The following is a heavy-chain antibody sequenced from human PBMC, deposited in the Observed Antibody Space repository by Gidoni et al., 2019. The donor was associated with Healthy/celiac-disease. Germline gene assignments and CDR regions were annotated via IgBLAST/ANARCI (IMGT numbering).Heavy chain of an antibody. J-gene: IGHJ2*01. Sequence: QVQLVQSGAEVKKPGASVKVSCKASGYTFTGYYMHWVRQAPGQGLEWMGWINPNSGGTNYAQKFQGRVTMTRDTSISTAYMELSRLRSDDTAVYYCARDPYYDSSGYYWYFDLWGRGTLVTVSS. CDR3: ARDPYYDSSGYYWYFDL. CDR1: GYTFTGYY. CDR2: INPNSGGT. D-gene: IGHD3-22*01. V-gene: IGHV1-2*02.